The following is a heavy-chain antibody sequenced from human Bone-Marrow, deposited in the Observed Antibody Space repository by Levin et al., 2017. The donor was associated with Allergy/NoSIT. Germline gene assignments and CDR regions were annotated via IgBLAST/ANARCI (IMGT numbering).Heavy chain of an antibody. CDR1: GGSISNYY. J-gene: IGHJ4*02. Sequence: SQTLSLTCTVSGGSISNYYWSWIRQPPGKGLEWIGYIYYSGSTNYNPSLKSRVTISVDTSKNQFSLKLSSVTAADTAVYYSVRHRPGSPFFDYWGQGTLVTVSS. V-gene: IGHV4-59*08. D-gene: IGHD3-10*01. CDR2: IYYSGST. CDR3: VRHRPGSPFFDY.